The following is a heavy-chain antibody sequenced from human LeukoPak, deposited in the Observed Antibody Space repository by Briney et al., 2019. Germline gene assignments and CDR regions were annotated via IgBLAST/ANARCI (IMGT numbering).Heavy chain of an antibody. CDR2: ISPSADIT. CDR3: AGRGSGSYFDY. CDR1: GFTFSNHG. J-gene: IGHJ4*02. D-gene: IGHD3-10*01. V-gene: IGHV3-23*01. Sequence: GGTLRLSCAASGFTFSNHGMNWVRQAPGKGLEWVSGISPSADITYYADSVKGRFTISRDNSKNTLYLQMNSLRAEDTAVYYCAGRGSGSYFDYWGQGTLVTVSS.